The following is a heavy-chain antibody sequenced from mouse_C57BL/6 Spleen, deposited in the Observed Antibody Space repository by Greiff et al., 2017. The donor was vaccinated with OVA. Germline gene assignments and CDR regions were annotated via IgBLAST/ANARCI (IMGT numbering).Heavy chain of an antibody. CDR2: INPNNGGT. D-gene: IGHD4-1*01. Sequence: VQLQQSGPELVKPGASVKISCKASGYTFTDYYMNWVKQSHGKSLEWIGDINPNNGGTSYNQKFKGKATLTVDKSSSTAYMELRSLTSEDSAVYYCAGGTTGTWFAYWGQGTLVTVSA. J-gene: IGHJ3*01. V-gene: IGHV1-26*01. CDR1: GYTFTDYY. CDR3: AGGTTGTWFAY.